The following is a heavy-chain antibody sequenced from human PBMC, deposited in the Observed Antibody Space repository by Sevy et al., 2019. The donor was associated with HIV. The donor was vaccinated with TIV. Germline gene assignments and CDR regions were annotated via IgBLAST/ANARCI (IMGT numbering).Heavy chain of an antibody. Sequence: SETLSLTCAVSGYSISSGYYWGWIRQPPGKGLEWIGSIYHSGSTYYNASLKSRVTISVDTSKNQFSLKLSSVTAADTAVYYCARVYSGHRSSLDRYFDYWGQGTLVTVSS. CDR3: ARVYSGHRSSLDRYFDY. J-gene: IGHJ4*02. CDR1: GYSISSGYY. V-gene: IGHV4-38-2*01. D-gene: IGHD6-13*01. CDR2: IYHSGST.